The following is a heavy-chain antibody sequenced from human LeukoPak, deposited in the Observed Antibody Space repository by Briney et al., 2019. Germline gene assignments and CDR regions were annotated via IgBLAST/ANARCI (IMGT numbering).Heavy chain of an antibody. Sequence: PGGSLRLSCAASGFTFSSYAMSWVRQAPGKGLEWVSAISGSGGSTYYADSVKGRFTISRDNSKNPLYLQMNSLRAEDTAVYYCAKVDPPYSSSWSRVSTGGFDPWGQGTLVTVSS. V-gene: IGHV3-23*01. J-gene: IGHJ5*02. CDR2: ISGSGGST. D-gene: IGHD6-13*01. CDR1: GFTFSSYA. CDR3: AKVDPPYSSSWSRVSTGGFDP.